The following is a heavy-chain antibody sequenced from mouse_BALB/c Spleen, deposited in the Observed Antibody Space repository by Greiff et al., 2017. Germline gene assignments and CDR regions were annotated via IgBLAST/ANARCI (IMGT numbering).Heavy chain of an antibody. CDR2: INPYNGAT. CDR1: GYSFTGYY. V-gene: IGHV1-31*01. Sequence: EVQLVESGPELVKPGASVKISCKASGYSFTGYYMHWVKQSHVKSLEWIGRINPYNGATSYNQNFKDKASLTVDKSSSTAYMELHSLTSEDSAVYYCARGGYGSSYWYFDVWGAGTTVTVSS. CDR3: ARGGYGSSYWYFDV. J-gene: IGHJ1*01. D-gene: IGHD1-1*01.